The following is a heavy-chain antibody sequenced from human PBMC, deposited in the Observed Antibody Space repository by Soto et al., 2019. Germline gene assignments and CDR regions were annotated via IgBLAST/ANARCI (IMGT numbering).Heavy chain of an antibody. V-gene: IGHV3-30-3*01. Sequence: QVQLVESGGGVVQPGRSLRLSCAASGFTFSSYAMHWVRQAPGKGLEWVAVISYDGSNKYYADSVKGRFTISRDNSKNTLYLQMNSLRAEDTAVYYCARYNRVYDSSGYLLGYWGQGTLVTVSS. CDR1: GFTFSSYA. J-gene: IGHJ4*02. D-gene: IGHD3-22*01. CDR3: ARYNRVYDSSGYLLGY. CDR2: ISYDGSNK.